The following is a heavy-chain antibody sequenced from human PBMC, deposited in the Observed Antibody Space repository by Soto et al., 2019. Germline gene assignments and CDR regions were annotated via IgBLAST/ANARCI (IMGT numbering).Heavy chain of an antibody. V-gene: IGHV4-31*03. Sequence: QVQLQESGPGLVKPSQTLSVTCTVSGGSISSGGYYWSWIRLQPGKGLEWIGYIYYSGSTYYNPSLKSRVTISVDTSKNQFSLKLSSVTAADTAVYYCARVFSDSSSFFDPWGQGTLVTVSS. CDR1: GGSISSGGYY. J-gene: IGHJ5*02. CDR2: IYYSGST. CDR3: ARVFSDSSSFFDP. D-gene: IGHD6-13*01.